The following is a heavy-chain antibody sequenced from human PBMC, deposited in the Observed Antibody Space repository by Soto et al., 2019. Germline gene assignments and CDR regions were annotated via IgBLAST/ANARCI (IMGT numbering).Heavy chain of an antibody. V-gene: IGHV4-30-2*01. Sequence: SETLSLTCAFSGGSISSGGYSWSWIRQPPGKGLEWIGYIYRSGSTYYNPSLKSRVTISVDRSKNQFSLKLSSVTAADTAVYYCARGRVVVVVAATRYWFDPWGQGTLVTVSS. J-gene: IGHJ5*02. D-gene: IGHD2-15*01. CDR2: IYRSGST. CDR1: GGSISSGGYS. CDR3: ARGRVVVVVAATRYWFDP.